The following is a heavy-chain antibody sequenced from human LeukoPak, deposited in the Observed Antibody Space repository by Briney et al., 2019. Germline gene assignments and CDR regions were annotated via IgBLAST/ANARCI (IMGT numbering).Heavy chain of an antibody. CDR2: INPNSGGT. D-gene: IGHD3-9*01. CDR1: GYTFTGYY. CDR3: ARADDILIGSVYYYYGMDV. Sequence: AASVKVSCKASGYTFTGYYMHWVRQAPGQGLEWMGWINPNSGGTNYAQKFQGWVTMTRDTSISTAYMELSRLRSDDTAVYYCARADDILIGSVYYYYGMDVWGQGTTVTVSS. V-gene: IGHV1-2*04. J-gene: IGHJ6*02.